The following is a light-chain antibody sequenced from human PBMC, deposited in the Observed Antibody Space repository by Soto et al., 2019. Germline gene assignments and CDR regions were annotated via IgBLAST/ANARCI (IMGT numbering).Light chain of an antibody. Sequence: VLTQPPSVSGAPGQRVTISCTGSSSNIGAGYDVHWYQQLPGTAPKLLIYGNSNRPSGVPDRFSGSKPGTSASLAITGLQAEDEADYYCQSYDSSLSVVFGGGTQLT. V-gene: IGLV1-40*01. CDR3: QSYDSSLSVV. CDR2: GNS. J-gene: IGLJ2*01. CDR1: SSNIGAGYD.